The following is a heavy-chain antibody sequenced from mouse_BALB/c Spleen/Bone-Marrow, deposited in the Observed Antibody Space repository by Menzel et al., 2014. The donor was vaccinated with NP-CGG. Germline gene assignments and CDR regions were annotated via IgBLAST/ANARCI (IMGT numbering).Heavy chain of an antibody. J-gene: IGHJ3*01. V-gene: IGHV14-3*02. CDR1: GFNIKDTY. D-gene: IGHD1-1*01. CDR3: APYYYGSSLFAY. CDR2: IDPANGNT. Sequence: EVKLMESGAELVKPRASVKLSCTASGFNIKDTYMHWVKQRPEQGLEWIGRIDPANGNTKYDPKFQGKATITADTSSNTAYLQLSSLTSEDTAVYYCAPYYYGSSLFAYWGQGTLVTVSA.